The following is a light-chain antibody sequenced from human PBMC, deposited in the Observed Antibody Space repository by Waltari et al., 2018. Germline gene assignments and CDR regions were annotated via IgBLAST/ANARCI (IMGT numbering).Light chain of an antibody. CDR2: DAS. V-gene: IGKV3-11*01. J-gene: IGKJ5*01. CDR3: QQRRTWPSIT. Sequence: EIVLTQSPATLSFSPGERGTLSCRASQSINTNLAWYQQKPGQAPRLLIYDASNRATGIPARFSGSGSGTDFTLTISSLEREDFAVYYCQQRRTWPSITFGQGTRLEIK. CDR1: QSINTN.